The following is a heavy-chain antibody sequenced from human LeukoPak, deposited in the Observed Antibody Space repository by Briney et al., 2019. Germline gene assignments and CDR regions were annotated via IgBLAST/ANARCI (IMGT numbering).Heavy chain of an antibody. Sequence: ASVKVSCKASGYTFTGYYMHWVRQAPGQRLEWMGWINPNSGGTNYAQKFQGRVTMTRDTSISTAYMELSRLRSDDTAVCYCARDPGGDDAFDIWGQGTMVTVSS. CDR3: ARDPGGDDAFDI. CDR1: GYTFTGYY. V-gene: IGHV1-2*02. CDR2: INPNSGGT. D-gene: IGHD3-16*01. J-gene: IGHJ3*02.